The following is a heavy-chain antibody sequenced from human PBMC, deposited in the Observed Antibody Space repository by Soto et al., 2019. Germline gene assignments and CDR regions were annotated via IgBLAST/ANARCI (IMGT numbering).Heavy chain of an antibody. CDR1: GGTFSSYA. V-gene: IGHV1-69*01. CDR2: IIPIFGTA. CDR3: ARGASWGFGVAEDAFDI. Sequence: QVQLVQSGAEVKKPGSSVKVSCKASGGTFSSYAISWVRQAPGQGLEWMGGIIPIFGTANYAQKFQGRVTLTADESTSTAEMELSSLRSEDTAVYYCARGASWGFGVAEDAFDIWGQGTMVTVSS. J-gene: IGHJ3*02. D-gene: IGHD3-10*01.